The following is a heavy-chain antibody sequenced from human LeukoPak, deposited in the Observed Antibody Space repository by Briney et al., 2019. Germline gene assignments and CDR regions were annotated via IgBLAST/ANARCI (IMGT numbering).Heavy chain of an antibody. CDR1: GFTFSSYS. J-gene: IGHJ4*02. Sequence: GGSLRLSCAASGFTFSSYSMNWVRQAPGKGLEWVSSTSSSSNYIYYADSVKGRFTISRDNAKTSLYLQMNSLRAEDTAVYYCARDRIGGYFDYWGQGTLVTVSS. V-gene: IGHV3-21*01. CDR2: TSSSSNYI. CDR3: ARDRIGGYFDY. D-gene: IGHD4-23*01.